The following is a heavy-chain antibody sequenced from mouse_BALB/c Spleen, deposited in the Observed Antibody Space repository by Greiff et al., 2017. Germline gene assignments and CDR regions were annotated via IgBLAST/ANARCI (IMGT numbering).Heavy chain of an antibody. CDR1: GFTFSSYA. CDR2: ISSGGST. D-gene: IGHD4-1*01. Sequence: EVQLVESGGGLVKPGGSLKLSCAASGFTFSSYAMSWVRQTPEKRLEWVASISSGGSTYYPDSVKGRFTISRDNARNILYLQMSSLRSEDTAMYYCARRGWDETWFAYWGQGTMVTVSA. J-gene: IGHJ3*01. V-gene: IGHV5-6-5*01. CDR3: ARRGWDETWFAY.